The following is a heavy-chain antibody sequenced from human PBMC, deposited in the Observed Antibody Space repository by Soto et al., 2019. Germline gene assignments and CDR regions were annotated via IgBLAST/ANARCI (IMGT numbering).Heavy chain of an antibody. CDR1: GFTFSSYA. V-gene: IGHV3-30-3*01. Sequence: PGASLRLSCAASGFTFSSYAMHWVRQAPGKGLEWVAVISYDGSNKYYADSVKGRFTISRDNSKNTLYLQMNSLRAEDTAVYYCARAKSGSSSSYDYWGQGTLVTVSS. D-gene: IGHD6-6*01. CDR3: ARAKSGSSSSYDY. J-gene: IGHJ4*02. CDR2: ISYDGSNK.